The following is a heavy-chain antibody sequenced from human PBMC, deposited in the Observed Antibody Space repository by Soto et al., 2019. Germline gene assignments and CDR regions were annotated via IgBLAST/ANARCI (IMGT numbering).Heavy chain of an antibody. D-gene: IGHD4-17*01. CDR3: ARAKRLVTTGYWYFDL. Sequence: SETLSLTCTVSGGSISSGDYYWSWIRQPPGKGLEWIGYIYYSGSTYYNPSLKSRVTISVDTSKNQFSLKLSSVTAADTAVYYCARAKRLVTTGYWYFDLWGRGTLVTVSS. CDR1: GGSISSGDYY. CDR2: IYYSGST. V-gene: IGHV4-30-4*01. J-gene: IGHJ2*01.